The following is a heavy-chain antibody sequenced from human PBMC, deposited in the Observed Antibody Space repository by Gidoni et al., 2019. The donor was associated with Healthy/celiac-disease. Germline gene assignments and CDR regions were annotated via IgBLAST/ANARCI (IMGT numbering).Heavy chain of an antibody. V-gene: IGHV3-23*01. CDR2: ISGSGGST. Sequence: AMSWVRQAPGKGLEWASAISGSGGSTYYADSVKGRLTISRDNSKNTLYLQMNSLRAEDTAVYYCAKDPAMIVVALFDYCGQGTLVTVSS. J-gene: IGHJ4*02. CDR3: AKDPAMIVVALFDY. D-gene: IGHD3-22*01. CDR1: A.